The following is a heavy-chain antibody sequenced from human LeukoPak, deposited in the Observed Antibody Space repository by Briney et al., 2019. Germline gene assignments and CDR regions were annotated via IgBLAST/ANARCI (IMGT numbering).Heavy chain of an antibody. Sequence: SVKVSSKASGGTFSSYAISWVRQAPGQGLEWMGRIIPIFGIANYAQKFQGRVTITADKSTSTAYMELSSLRSEDTAVYYCARDRDDGYDSYYFDYWGQGTLVTVSS. V-gene: IGHV1-69*04. D-gene: IGHD5-12*01. CDR1: GGTFSSYA. CDR3: ARDRDDGYDSYYFDY. CDR2: IIPIFGIA. J-gene: IGHJ4*02.